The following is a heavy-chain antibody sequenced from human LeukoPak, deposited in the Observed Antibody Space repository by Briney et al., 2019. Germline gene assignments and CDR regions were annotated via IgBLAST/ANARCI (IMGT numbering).Heavy chain of an antibody. CDR2: IFHTGST. D-gene: IGHD3-10*01. J-gene: IGHJ4*02. Sequence: SETLSLPCTVSGYSISSGYYWGWIRQPPGKGLEWIGGIFHTGSTYYNASLKSRVTISVDTSKNQFSVKLSSVTVADTAVYYCAREIFYGSGGYYRGWGQGTLVTVSS. CDR1: GYSISSGYY. CDR3: AREIFYGSGGYYRG. V-gene: IGHV4-38-2*02.